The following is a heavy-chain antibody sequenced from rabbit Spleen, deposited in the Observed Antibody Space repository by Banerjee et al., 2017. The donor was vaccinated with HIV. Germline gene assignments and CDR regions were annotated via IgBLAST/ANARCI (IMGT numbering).Heavy chain of an antibody. J-gene: IGHJ4*01. D-gene: IGHD3-1*01. CDR2: ISNGDGST. CDR3: ARGAWSTDCMNL. Sequence: QSLEESGGDLVKPGASLTLTCTASGFALSGYYMCWVRQAPEKGLEWIACISNGDGSTYYASWAKGRFTISKTSSTTVTLKMTSLTAADTATYFCARGAWSTDCMNLWGPGTLVTVS. CDR1: GFALSGYY. V-gene: IGHV1S40*01.